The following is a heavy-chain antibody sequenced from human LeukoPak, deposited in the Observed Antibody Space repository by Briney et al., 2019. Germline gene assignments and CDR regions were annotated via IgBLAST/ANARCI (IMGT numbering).Heavy chain of an antibody. J-gene: IGHJ4*02. CDR3: ARGARGSGTASDY. CDR1: GFTFSSYW. CDR2: INSDGSST. D-gene: IGHD3-10*01. Sequence: GGSLRLSCAASGFTFSSYWMHWVRQAPGKGLVWVSRINSDGSSTNYADSVKGRFTISRDNAKNTLHLQMNSLRAEDTAVYYCARGARGSGTASDYWGQGTLVTVSS. V-gene: IGHV3-74*01.